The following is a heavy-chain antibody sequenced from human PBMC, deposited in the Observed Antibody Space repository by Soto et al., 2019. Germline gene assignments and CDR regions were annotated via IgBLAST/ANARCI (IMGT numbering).Heavy chain of an antibody. CDR2: IYTSGST. CDR3: ARGQDSSGRYGVYYYYYGMDV. Sequence: SETLSLTCTVSGGSISSYYWSWIRQPAGKGLEWIGRIYTSGSTNYSPSLKSRVTMSVDTSKNQFSLKLSSVTAADTAVYYCARGQDSSGRYGVYYYYYGMDVWGQGTTVTVSS. D-gene: IGHD6-19*01. V-gene: IGHV4-4*07. CDR1: GGSISSYY. J-gene: IGHJ6*02.